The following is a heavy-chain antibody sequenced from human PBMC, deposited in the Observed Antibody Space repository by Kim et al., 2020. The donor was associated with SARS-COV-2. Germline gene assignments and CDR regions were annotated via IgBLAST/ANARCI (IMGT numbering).Heavy chain of an antibody. J-gene: IGHJ4*02. CDR3: ARSAGGNDVYEIDF. D-gene: IGHD5-12*01. V-gene: IGHV1-2*06. CDR1: GYAFNGYF. Sequence: ASVKVSCKASGYAFNGYFIHWVRQTPRQGLEWMGRINPNNGGATYAQKFQGRVTMTWDSSSSTAYMDLSGLRTDDTAVFYCARSAGGNDVYEIDFWGQGTLVTVSS. CDR2: INPNNGGA.